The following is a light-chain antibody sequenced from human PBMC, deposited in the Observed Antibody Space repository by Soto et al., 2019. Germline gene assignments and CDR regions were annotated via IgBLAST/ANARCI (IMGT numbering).Light chain of an antibody. V-gene: IGLV2-14*01. J-gene: IGLJ1*01. CDR1: SSDVGGYNY. Sequence: QSALTQPASVSGSPGQSITISCTGTSSDVGGYNYVSWYQQHPGKAPKLVIYDVSNRPSGVSNRFSGSKSGNTASLTISGLQAEDEADYYCSSYTSSSTLPYVFGTGTKLNVL. CDR3: SSYTSSSTLPYV. CDR2: DVS.